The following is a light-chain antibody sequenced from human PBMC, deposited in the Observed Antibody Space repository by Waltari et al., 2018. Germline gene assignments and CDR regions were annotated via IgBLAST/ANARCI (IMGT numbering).Light chain of an antibody. CDR1: QSLLHSNGYNY. Sequence: DIVMTQSLLSLPVTPGEPASISCRSSQSLLHSNGYNYFDWYLQKPGQSPQLLIYLGSNRASGVPDRFSGSGSGTDFTLKISRVEAEDVGVYYCMQALQAPRTFGQGTKVEIK. CDR2: LGS. J-gene: IGKJ1*01. CDR3: MQALQAPRT. V-gene: IGKV2-28*01.